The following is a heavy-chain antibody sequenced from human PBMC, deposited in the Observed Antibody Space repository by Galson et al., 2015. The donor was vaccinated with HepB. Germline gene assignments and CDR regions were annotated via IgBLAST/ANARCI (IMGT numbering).Heavy chain of an antibody. J-gene: IGHJ4*02. Sequence: PLRLSCAGPGFSFRSYWMTWVRQAPGKGLEWVANIKDDGRQKLYVDSVKGRFTISRDNNKNLVFLQMNGLRVEDTAVYFCARDSSGGWDYWGQGSLVTVSS. CDR3: ARDSSGGWDY. V-gene: IGHV3-7*03. D-gene: IGHD3-10*01. CDR2: IKDDGRQK. CDR1: GFSFRSYW.